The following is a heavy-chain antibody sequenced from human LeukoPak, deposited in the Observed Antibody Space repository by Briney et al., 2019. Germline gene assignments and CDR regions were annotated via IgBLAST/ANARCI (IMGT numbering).Heavy chain of an antibody. D-gene: IGHD6-13*01. CDR3: ARTSEDYSNSWIDS. CDR2: IYHSGGT. CDR1: GGSISSGNW. Sequence: PSETLSLTCAVSGGSISSGNWWNWGRQPPGKGPEWIGEIYHSGGTYSNPSLQSRVTISVDKSKNHFSLKLTSVTAADTAVYYCARTSEDYSNSWIDSWGQGTLVVVSS. J-gene: IGHJ5*01. V-gene: IGHV4-4*02.